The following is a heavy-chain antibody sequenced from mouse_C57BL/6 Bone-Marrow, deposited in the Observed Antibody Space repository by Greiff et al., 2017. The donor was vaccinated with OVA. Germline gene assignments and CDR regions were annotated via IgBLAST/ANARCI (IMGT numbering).Heavy chain of an antibody. CDR2: IRNKANGYTT. CDR1: GFTFTDYY. CDR3: ARWEGRYYFDY. V-gene: IGHV7-3*01. Sequence: EVQLVESGGGLVQPGGSLSLSCAASGFTFTDYYMSWVRQPPGKALEWLGFIRNKANGYTTEYSASVKGRFTISRDNSQSILYLQMNALRAEDSATYYCARWEGRYYFDYWGQGTTLTVSS. D-gene: IGHD1-1*01. J-gene: IGHJ2*01.